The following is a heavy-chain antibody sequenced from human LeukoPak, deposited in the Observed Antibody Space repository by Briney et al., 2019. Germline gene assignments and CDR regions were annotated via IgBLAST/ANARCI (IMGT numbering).Heavy chain of an antibody. Sequence: GGSLRLSCAASGFNFFTYGMHWVRQAPGKGLEWVAVIWYDGSNKYYADSVKGRFTISRDNSKSTLSLQMNSLRAEDTAVYYCARDSQHLNFDHWGQGTLVTVSS. V-gene: IGHV3-33*01. CDR1: GFNFFTYG. CDR2: IWYDGSNK. J-gene: IGHJ4*02. CDR3: ARDSQHLNFDH. D-gene: IGHD3-3*02.